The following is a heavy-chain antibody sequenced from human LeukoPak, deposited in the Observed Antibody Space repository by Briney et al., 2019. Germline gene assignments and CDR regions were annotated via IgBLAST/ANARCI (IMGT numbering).Heavy chain of an antibody. CDR2: ISGSGGKT. CDR3: AKSVVTAIGAFDI. J-gene: IGHJ3*02. V-gene: IGHV3-23*01. D-gene: IGHD2-21*02. CDR1: GFTFSNYA. Sequence: SGGSLRLSCAASGFTFSNYAMSWVRQAPGKGLEWVSAISGSGGKTYYADSVKGRFTISRDNSKNTLFMQMNSLRAEDTAVYYCAKSVVTAIGAFDIWGQGTMVSVSS.